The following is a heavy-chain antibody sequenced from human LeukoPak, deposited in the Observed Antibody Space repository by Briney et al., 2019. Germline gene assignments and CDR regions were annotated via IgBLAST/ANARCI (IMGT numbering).Heavy chain of an antibody. D-gene: IGHD4-17*01. J-gene: IGHJ6*02. V-gene: IGHV1-3*01. CDR3: ARAYGDSHYYYYYGMDV. Sequence: ASVTVSCTASGYTFTSYAMHWVRQAPGQRLEWMGWINAGNGNTKYSQKFQGRVTITRDTSASTAYMELSSLRSEDTAVYYCARAYGDSHYYYYYGMDVWGQGTTVTVSS. CDR1: GYTFTSYA. CDR2: INAGNGNT.